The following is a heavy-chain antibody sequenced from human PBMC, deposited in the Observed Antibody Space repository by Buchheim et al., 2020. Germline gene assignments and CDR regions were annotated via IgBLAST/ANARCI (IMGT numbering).Heavy chain of an antibody. CDR3: AKREYSGYGHYYYYGMDV. J-gene: IGHJ6*02. CDR2: ISGSGGST. Sequence: EVQLLESGGGLVQPGGSLRLSCAASGFTFSSYAMSWVRQAPGKGLEWVSAISGSGGSTYYADSVKGRFTISRDNSKNTLYLQMNSLRAEDTAVYHCAKREYSGYGHYYYYGMDVWGQGTT. V-gene: IGHV3-23*01. CDR1: GFTFSSYA. D-gene: IGHD5-12*01.